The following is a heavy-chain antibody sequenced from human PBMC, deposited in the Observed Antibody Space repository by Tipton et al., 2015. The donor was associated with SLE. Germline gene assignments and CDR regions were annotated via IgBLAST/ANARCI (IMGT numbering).Heavy chain of an antibody. CDR3: ATRTGDRGWFDP. CDR1: GGSISSGGYS. CDR2: IYHSGST. J-gene: IGHJ5*02. Sequence: TLSLTCAVSGGSISSGGYSWSWIRQPPGKGLEWIGNIYHSGSTYQNPSLKSRVTISVDTSKNQFSLKLSSVTAADTAVYYCATRTGDRGWFDPWGQGTLVTVSS. V-gene: IGHV4-30-2*01. D-gene: IGHD7-27*01.